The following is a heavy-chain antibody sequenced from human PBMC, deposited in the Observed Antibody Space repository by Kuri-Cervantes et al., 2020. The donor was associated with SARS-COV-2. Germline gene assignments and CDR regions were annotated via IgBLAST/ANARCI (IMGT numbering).Heavy chain of an antibody. J-gene: IGHJ6*03. Sequence: SVKVSCKASGCTFSSYAISWVRQAPGQGLEWMGWIIPIFGKANYAQKFQGRVTITTDESTSTAYMELSSLRSEDTAVYYCARSIYSYGTYHDYYYKNVWGKGTPVTVSS. CDR2: IIPIFGKA. CDR3: ARSIYSYGTYHDYYYKNV. D-gene: IGHD5-18*01. CDR1: GCTFSSYA. V-gene: IGHV1-69*05.